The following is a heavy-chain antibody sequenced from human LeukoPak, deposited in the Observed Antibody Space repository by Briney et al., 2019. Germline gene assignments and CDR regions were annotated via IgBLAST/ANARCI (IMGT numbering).Heavy chain of an antibody. J-gene: IGHJ4*02. Sequence: SETLSLTCTVSSASLTSSPYFWGWVRQSPGKGLEWLGSISYSGTTYYSASLKSRVTISVDTSKKQFSLKLSSVTAADTAVYYCARGEAGTTTDFDYWGQGTLVTVSS. D-gene: IGHD1-26*01. CDR1: SASLTSSPYF. CDR2: ISYSGTT. V-gene: IGHV4-39*07. CDR3: ARGEAGTTTDFDY.